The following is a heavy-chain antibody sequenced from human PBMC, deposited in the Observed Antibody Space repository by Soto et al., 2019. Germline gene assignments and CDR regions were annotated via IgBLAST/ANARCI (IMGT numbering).Heavy chain of an antibody. J-gene: IGHJ6*02. CDR2: IWYDGSNK. CDR1: GFTFSSYG. CDR3: ARLMLPYYYYGMDV. Sequence: QVQLVESGGGVVQPGRSLRLSCAASGFTFSSYGMHWVRQAPGKGLEWVAVIWYDGSNKYYADSVKGRFTISRDNSKNTLYLQMNSLRAEDTAVYYCARLMLPYYYYGMDVWGQGTTVTVSS. V-gene: IGHV3-33*01. D-gene: IGHD3-10*02.